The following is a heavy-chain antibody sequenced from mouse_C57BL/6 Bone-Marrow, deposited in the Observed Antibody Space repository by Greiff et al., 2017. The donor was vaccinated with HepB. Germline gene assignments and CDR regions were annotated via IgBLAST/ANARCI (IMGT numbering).Heavy chain of an antibody. CDR1: GYSITSGYY. Sequence: ESGPGLVKPSQSLSLTCSVTGYSITSGYYWNWIRQFPGNKLEWMGYISYDGSNNYNPSLKNRISITRDTSKNQFFLKLNSVTTEDTATYYCAREETGTGYFDVWGTGTTVTVSS. J-gene: IGHJ1*03. CDR3: AREETGTGYFDV. D-gene: IGHD4-1*01. V-gene: IGHV3-6*01. CDR2: ISYDGSN.